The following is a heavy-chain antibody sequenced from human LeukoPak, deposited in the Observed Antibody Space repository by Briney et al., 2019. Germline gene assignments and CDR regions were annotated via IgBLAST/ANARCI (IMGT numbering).Heavy chain of an antibody. CDR2: ITADGGTT. CDR1: GFIFRDYN. V-gene: IGHV3-43*02. CDR3: TKAFSDSSEPDY. D-gene: IGHD6-6*01. J-gene: IGHJ4*02. Sequence: GGSLRLSCAASGFIFRDYNMNWVRQLPGKGLEWVALITADGGTTHYADSLKGRFSISRDNSRNSLFLQMYSLTTDDTALYYCTKAFSDSSEPDYWGQGALVTVSS.